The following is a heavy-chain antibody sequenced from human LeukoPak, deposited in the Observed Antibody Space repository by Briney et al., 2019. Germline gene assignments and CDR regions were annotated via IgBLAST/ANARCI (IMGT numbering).Heavy chain of an antibody. J-gene: IGHJ5*02. V-gene: IGHV1-24*01. CDR2: FDPEDGET. Sequence: SVKVSCKVSGYTLTELSMHWVRQAPGKGLEWMGGFDPEDGETICAQKFQGRVTMTEDTSTDTAYMELSSLRSEDTAVYYCATVGVEIYYGSGSYQPATNYKVSKVNWLDPWGQGTLVTVSS. CDR1: GYTLTELS. D-gene: IGHD3-10*01. CDR3: ATVGVEIYYGSGSYQPATNYKVSKVNWLDP.